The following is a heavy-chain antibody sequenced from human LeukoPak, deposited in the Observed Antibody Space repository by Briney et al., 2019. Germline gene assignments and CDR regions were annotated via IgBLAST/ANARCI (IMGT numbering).Heavy chain of an antibody. Sequence: SETLSLTCTVSGGSISSYYWSWIRQPAGKGLEWIGRIYTSGSTNYNPSLKSRVTISVDTSKNQFSLKLSSVTAADTAVYYCARVALTQLGDGYNYFDYWGQGTLVTVSS. J-gene: IGHJ4*02. CDR2: IYTSGST. V-gene: IGHV4-4*07. CDR3: ARVALTQLGDGYNYFDY. D-gene: IGHD5-24*01. CDR1: GGSISSYY.